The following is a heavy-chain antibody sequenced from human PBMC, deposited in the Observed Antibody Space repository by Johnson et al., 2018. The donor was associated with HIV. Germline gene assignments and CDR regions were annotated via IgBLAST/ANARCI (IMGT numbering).Heavy chain of an antibody. J-gene: IGHJ3*02. CDR2: ISWNSGSI. Sequence: QVQLVESGGGLVKPGGSLRLSCAASGFTVSSNYMSWVRQAPGKGLEWVSGISWNSGSIGYADSVKGRFTISRDNAKNSLYLQMSSLRTEDTAVYYGPKVHIPARWSAAFDSWGRGTLVTFSS. CDR1: GFTVSSNY. D-gene: IGHD6-6*01. V-gene: IGHV3-11*04. CDR3: PKVHIPARWSAAFDS.